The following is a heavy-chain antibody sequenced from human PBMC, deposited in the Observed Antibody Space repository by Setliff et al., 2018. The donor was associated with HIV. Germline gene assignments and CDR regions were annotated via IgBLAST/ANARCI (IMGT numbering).Heavy chain of an antibody. V-gene: IGHV3-7*01. Sequence: LRLSCAVSGFIFRNYWMTWVRQAPGRGLEWVASINQDESEKYYVDSVKGRFTISRDNAKNSLYLQMNSLRAEDTAVYYCAREATLSYWGQGTLVTVSS. J-gene: IGHJ4*02. CDR1: GFIFRNYW. CDR2: INQDESEK. CDR3: AREATLSY.